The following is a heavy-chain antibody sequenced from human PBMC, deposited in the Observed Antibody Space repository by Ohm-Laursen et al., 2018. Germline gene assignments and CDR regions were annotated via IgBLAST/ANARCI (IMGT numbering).Heavy chain of an antibody. Sequence: SLRLSCAASGFTFSNYCMHWVRQAPGKGLEWVSVIYSGGSTYYADSVKGRFTISRDNSKNTLYLQMNSLRAEDTAVYYCARDGRVVTDIDAFDIWGQGTMVTVSS. V-gene: IGHV3-66*01. CDR3: ARDGRVVTDIDAFDI. CDR1: GFTFSNYC. CDR2: IYSGGST. D-gene: IGHD2-21*02. J-gene: IGHJ3*02.